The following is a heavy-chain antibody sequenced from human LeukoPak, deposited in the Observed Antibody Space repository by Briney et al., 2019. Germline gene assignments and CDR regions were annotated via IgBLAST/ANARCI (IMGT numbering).Heavy chain of an antibody. J-gene: IGHJ3*02. D-gene: IGHD5-24*01. Sequence: GGSLRLSCAASRFTFRSHGMHWVRQAPGKGLEWVSVIWYDGSNKYYADSVKGRFTISRDNSKNTLYLQMNSLRAEDTAVYYCASRDGYNFHAFDIWGQGTMVTVSS. V-gene: IGHV3-33*01. CDR1: RFTFRSHG. CDR2: IWYDGSNK. CDR3: ASRDGYNFHAFDI.